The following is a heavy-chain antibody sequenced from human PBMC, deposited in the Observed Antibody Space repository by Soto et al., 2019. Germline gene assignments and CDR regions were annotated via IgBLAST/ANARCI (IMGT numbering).Heavy chain of an antibody. J-gene: IGHJ4*02. CDR3: AAGTPMVRGVIIGY. D-gene: IGHD3-10*01. CDR2: IIPIFGTA. Sequence: QVQLVQSGAEVKKPGSSVKVSCTASGGTFSSYAISWVRQAPGQGLEWMGGIIPIFGTANYAQKFQGRGTITADESTSTAYMELSSLRSEDTAVYYCAAGTPMVRGVIIGYWGQGTLVTVSS. V-gene: IGHV1-69*01. CDR1: GGTFSSYA.